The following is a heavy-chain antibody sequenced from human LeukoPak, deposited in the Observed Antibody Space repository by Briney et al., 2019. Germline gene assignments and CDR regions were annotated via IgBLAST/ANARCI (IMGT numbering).Heavy chain of an antibody. CDR1: GYSFTSYW. J-gene: IGHJ4*02. V-gene: IGHV5-51*01. CDR3: ARHVTGYCSGGSCYSGYYFDY. D-gene: IGHD2-15*01. Sequence: GESLKTSCKGSGYSFTSYWIGWVRQMPGKGLEWMGIIYPGDSDTRYSPSFQGQVTISADKSISTAYLQWSSLKASDTAMYYCARHVTGYCSGGSCYSGYYFDYWGQGTLVTVSS. CDR2: IYPGDSDT.